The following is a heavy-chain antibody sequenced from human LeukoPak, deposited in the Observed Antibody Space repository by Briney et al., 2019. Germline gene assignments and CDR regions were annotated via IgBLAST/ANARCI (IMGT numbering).Heavy chain of an antibody. J-gene: IGHJ4*02. Sequence: SETLSLTCTVSGGSISSGSYYWGWIRPPAGKGLEWIGRIYTSGSTNYNPSLKSRVTISVDTSKNQFSLKLSSVTAADTAVYYCAREVYYYGSGIPNSFDYWGQGTLVTVSS. CDR1: GGSISSGSYY. CDR2: IYTSGST. V-gene: IGHV4-61*02. CDR3: AREVYYYGSGIPNSFDY. D-gene: IGHD3-10*01.